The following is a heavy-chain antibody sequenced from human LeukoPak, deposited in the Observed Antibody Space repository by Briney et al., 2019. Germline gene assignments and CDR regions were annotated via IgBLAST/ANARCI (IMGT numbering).Heavy chain of an antibody. J-gene: IGHJ3*02. Sequence: GGSLRLSCAASGFTFSSYAMSWVRQAPGKGLEWVSAISGSGGSTYYADSVKGRFTISRDNSKNTLYLQMNSPRAEDTAVYYCARGPHYYDSSGYNDAFDIWGQGTMVTVSS. CDR1: GFTFSSYA. CDR2: ISGSGGST. V-gene: IGHV3-23*01. D-gene: IGHD3-22*01. CDR3: ARGPHYYDSSGYNDAFDI.